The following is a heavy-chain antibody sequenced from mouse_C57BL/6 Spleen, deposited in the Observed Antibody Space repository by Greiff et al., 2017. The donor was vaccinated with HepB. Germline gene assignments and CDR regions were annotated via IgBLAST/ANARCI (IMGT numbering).Heavy chain of an antibody. CDR3: ARGGNYVPWFAY. V-gene: IGHV1-47*01. Sequence: QVHVKQSGAELVKPGASVKMSCKASGYTFTTYPIEWMKQNHGKSLEWIGNFHPYNDDTKYNEKFKGKATLTVEKSSSTVYLELSRLTSDDSAVYYCARGGNYVPWFAYWGQGTLVTVSA. J-gene: IGHJ3*01. CDR2: FHPYNDDT. CDR1: GYTFTTYP. D-gene: IGHD2-1*01.